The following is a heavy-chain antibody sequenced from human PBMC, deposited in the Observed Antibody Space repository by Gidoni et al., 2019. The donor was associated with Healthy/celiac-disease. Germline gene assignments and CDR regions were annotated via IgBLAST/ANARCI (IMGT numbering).Heavy chain of an antibody. V-gene: IGHV4-34*01. CDR3: ASYDSSGTYGMDV. Sequence: QVQLQQWGAGLWKPSETLSLTCAVYGGSFSGYYWSWIRQPPGKGLEWIGEINHSGSTISVDTSTNQFSLKLSSVTAADTAVYYCASYDSSGTYGMDVWGQGITVTVSS. CDR1: GGSFSGYY. D-gene: IGHD3-22*01. CDR2: INHSGS. J-gene: IGHJ6*02.